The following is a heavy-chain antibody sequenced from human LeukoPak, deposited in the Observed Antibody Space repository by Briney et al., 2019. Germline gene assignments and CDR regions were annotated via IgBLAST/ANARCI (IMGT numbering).Heavy chain of an antibody. J-gene: IGHJ4*02. D-gene: IGHD3-3*01. V-gene: IGHV4-4*07. CDR2: MHTSGST. CDR3: ARPSYDFWSGHHGGFDY. CDR1: GNSISGYY. Sequence: SETLSLTCAVSGNSISGYYWSWIRQAAGKGLEWIGRMHTSGSTNYRPSLKSRITISVDRSKNHFSLKLSSVTAADTAVYYCARPSYDFWSGHHGGFDYWGQGTLVTVSS.